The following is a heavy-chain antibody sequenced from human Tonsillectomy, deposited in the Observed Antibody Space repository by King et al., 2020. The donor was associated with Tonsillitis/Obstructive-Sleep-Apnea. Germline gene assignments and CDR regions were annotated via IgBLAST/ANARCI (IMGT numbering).Heavy chain of an antibody. CDR2: IWYDGSNK. V-gene: IGHV3-33*01. D-gene: IGHD3-9*01. CDR1: GFTFSSYG. Sequence: VQLVESGGGVVQPGRSLRLSCAASGFTFSSYGMHWVRQAPGKGLEWVAVIWYDGSNKYYADSVKGRFTISRDNSKNTLYLQMNSLRAEDTAVYYCAREDYDNLTGYPLRYFDYWGQGTLVTVSS. J-gene: IGHJ4*02. CDR3: AREDYDNLTGYPLRYFDY.